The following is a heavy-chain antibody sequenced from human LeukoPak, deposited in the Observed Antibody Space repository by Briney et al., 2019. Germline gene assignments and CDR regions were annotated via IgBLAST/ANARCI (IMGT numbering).Heavy chain of an antibody. CDR3: ATTDSTVTTSWFDP. V-gene: IGHV4-4*02. Sequence: SETLSLTCAVSGGSISSSNWWSWARQPPGKGLEWIGEIYHSGSTNYNPSLKSRVTISVDKSKNQFSLKLSSVTAADTAVYYCATTDSTVTTSWFDPWGQGTLVTVSS. J-gene: IGHJ5*02. CDR1: GGSISSSNW. CDR2: IYHSGST. D-gene: IGHD4-17*01.